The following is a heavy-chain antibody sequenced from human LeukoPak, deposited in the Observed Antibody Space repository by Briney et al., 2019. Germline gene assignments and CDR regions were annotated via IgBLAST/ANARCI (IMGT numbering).Heavy chain of an antibody. J-gene: IGHJ6*03. Sequence: GASVKVSCKASGYTFTSYDINWVRQATGQGLEWMGWMNPNSGNTGYAQKFQGRVTMTRNTSISTAYMELSSLRSEDTAVYYCARGEILVAPHYYYYMDVWGKGTTVTISS. CDR1: GYTFTSYD. V-gene: IGHV1-8*01. CDR2: MNPNSGNT. D-gene: IGHD3-22*01. CDR3: ARGEILVAPHYYYYMDV.